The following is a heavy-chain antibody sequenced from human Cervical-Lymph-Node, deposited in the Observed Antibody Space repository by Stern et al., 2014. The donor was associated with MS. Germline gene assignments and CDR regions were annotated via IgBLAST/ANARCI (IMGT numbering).Heavy chain of an antibody. CDR1: GFIFSSYA. CDR2: ISYDGRNE. CDR3: AREGGNYQNAFDI. J-gene: IGHJ3*02. Sequence: DQLVESGGGVVQPGRSLRLSCAASGFIFSSYAMHWVRQAPGKGLEWVAVISYDGRNEYYADSLRGRFTISRDNSMDTLDLQMNSLRVEDTAVYYCAREGGNYQNAFDIWGQGTMVTVSS. D-gene: IGHD1-7*01. V-gene: IGHV3-30*04.